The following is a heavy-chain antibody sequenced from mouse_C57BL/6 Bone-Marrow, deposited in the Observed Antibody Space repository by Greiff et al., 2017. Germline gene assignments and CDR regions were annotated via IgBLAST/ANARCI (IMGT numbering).Heavy chain of an antibody. CDR1: GFTFSSYA. Sequence: EVQVVESGGGLVKPGGSLKLSCAASGFTFSSYAMSWVRQTPAKKLEWVATISDGGSYTYYPANVKGRFTISSDTAKNNLYLHMSHLKSEDTAMYYCARDRGGGYWGQGTSGTVSS. D-gene: IGHD3-3*01. J-gene: IGHJ4*01. V-gene: IGHV5-4*01. CDR3: ARDRGGGY. CDR2: ISDGGSYT.